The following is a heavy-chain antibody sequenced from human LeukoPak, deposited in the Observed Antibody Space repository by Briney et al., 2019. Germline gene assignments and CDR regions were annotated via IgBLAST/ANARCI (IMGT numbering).Heavy chain of an antibody. CDR2: IKNGGSEE. CDR3: ARALGSSTGDY. J-gene: IGHJ4*02. V-gene: IGHV3-7*04. CDR1: GFTFNIFW. D-gene: IGHD1-26*01. Sequence: GGSLRLSCAASGFTFNIFWMSWVRQAPGKGLEWVANIKNGGSEEYYGDSVRGRFTISRDNAKNSLILQMNSLRGEDTAVYYCARALGSSTGDYWGQGTLVTVSS.